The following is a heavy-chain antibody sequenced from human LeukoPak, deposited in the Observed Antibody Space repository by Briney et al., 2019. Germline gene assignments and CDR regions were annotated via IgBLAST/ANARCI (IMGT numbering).Heavy chain of an antibody. V-gene: IGHV1-46*01. CDR3: ARGMIVVVMHRYYYGMDV. J-gene: IGHJ6*02. CDR1: GYTFTSYY. CDR2: INPSGGST. Sequence: ASVKVSCKASGYTFTSYYVHWVRQAPGQGLEWMGIINPSGGSTSYAQKFQGRVTMTRDTSTSTVYMELSSLRSEDTAVYYCARGMIVVVMHRYYYGMDVWGQGTTVTVSS. D-gene: IGHD3-22*01.